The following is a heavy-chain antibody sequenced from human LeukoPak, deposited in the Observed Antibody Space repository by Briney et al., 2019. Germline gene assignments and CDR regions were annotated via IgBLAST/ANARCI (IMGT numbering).Heavy chain of an antibody. Sequence: ASVKVSCKASGYTFTGYYMHSVRQAPGQGLEWMGWINPNSGGTNYAQKFQGRVTMTRDTSISTAYMELSRLRSDDTAVYYCARSFIQGAGLDYWGQGTLVTVSS. D-gene: IGHD5-18*01. CDR2: INPNSGGT. CDR3: ARSFIQGAGLDY. J-gene: IGHJ4*02. CDR1: GYTFTGYY. V-gene: IGHV1-2*02.